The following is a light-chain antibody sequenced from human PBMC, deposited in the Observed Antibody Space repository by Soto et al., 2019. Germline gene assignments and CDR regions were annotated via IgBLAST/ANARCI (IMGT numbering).Light chain of an antibody. Sequence: DIEMTQSPSTLSASVGDRVTITCRASESISRWLAWYQQKPGKVPKLLIYQASSLERGVPSRFSGSGSGTEFTLTISSLQTEDCATYYCQLYSVYSSWTFGQGTKVEIK. CDR2: QAS. CDR1: ESISRW. V-gene: IGKV1-5*03. CDR3: QLYSVYSSWT. J-gene: IGKJ1*01.